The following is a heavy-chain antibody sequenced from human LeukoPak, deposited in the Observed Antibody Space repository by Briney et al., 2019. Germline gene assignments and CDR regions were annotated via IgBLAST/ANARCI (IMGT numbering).Heavy chain of an antibody. D-gene: IGHD1-1*01. CDR2: ISSSSSYK. J-gene: IGHJ4*02. V-gene: IGHV3-21*01. Sequence: PGGSLRLSCVASGFTSSSNSMNWVRQAPGKGLEWVSSISSSSSYKYYTDSVKGRFTISRDNAKNSLYLQMNSLRAEDTAVYYCARSAAGTYYWGQGTLVTVSS. CDR3: ARSAAGTYY. CDR1: GFTSSSNS.